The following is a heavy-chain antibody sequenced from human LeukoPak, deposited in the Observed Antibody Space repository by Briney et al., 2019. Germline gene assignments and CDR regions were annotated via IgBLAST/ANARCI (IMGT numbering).Heavy chain of an antibody. CDR2: FYNSDNT. V-gene: IGHV4-59*01. D-gene: IGHD6-25*01. Sequence: SETLSLTCSVSGGSISNYYWSWIRQSPGKGLEWVGCFYNSDNTNYNPSLKSRVTISVDTSKNQFSLRLTSVTAADTAVYYCARDGSARSLATWGQGTLVTVSS. J-gene: IGHJ5*02. CDR3: ARDGSARSLAT. CDR1: GGSISNYY.